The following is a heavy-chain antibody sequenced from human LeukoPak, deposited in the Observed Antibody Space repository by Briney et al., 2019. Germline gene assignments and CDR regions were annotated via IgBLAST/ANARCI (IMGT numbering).Heavy chain of an antibody. CDR2: MNPNSGNT. Sequence: ASVKVSCKASGYTFTSYDINWVRQATGQGLEWMGWMNPNSGNTGYAQKFQGRVTMTRNTSINTAYMELSSLRSEDTAVYYCARGRRHYYDFWSGYYTPYYFDYWGQGTLVTVSS. CDR3: ARGRRHYYDFWSGYYTPYYFDY. CDR1: GYTFTSYD. V-gene: IGHV1-8*01. D-gene: IGHD3-3*01. J-gene: IGHJ4*02.